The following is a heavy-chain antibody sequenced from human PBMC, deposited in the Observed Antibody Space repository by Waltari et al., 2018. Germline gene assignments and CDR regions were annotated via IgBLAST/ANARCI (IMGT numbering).Heavy chain of an antibody. CDR3: AREEYYFDY. Sequence: QVQLVESGGGVVQPGRSLRLSCAASGFTFSSYAMHWVRQAPGKGLEWMAVISYDGSKNYYADSVKGRFTISRDNSKNTLYLQMNSLRAEDTAVYFCAREEYYFDYWGQGTLVTVSS. CDR1: GFTFSSYA. V-gene: IGHV3-30-3*01. D-gene: IGHD3-10*01. J-gene: IGHJ4*02. CDR2: ISYDGSKN.